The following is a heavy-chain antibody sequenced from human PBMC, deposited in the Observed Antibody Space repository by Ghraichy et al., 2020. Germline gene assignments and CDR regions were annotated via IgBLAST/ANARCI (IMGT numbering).Heavy chain of an antibody. D-gene: IGHD6-19*01. CDR2: ISESCGSI. CDR3: SRRPSSYTSVCDFDS. J-gene: IGHJ4*02. V-gene: IGHV3-48*02. Sequence: VSYISESCGSIYYEDSVKCRFTISRDNAKNSLSLQMNSLSDDDTVVYYCSRRPSSYTSVCDFDSWGQGT.